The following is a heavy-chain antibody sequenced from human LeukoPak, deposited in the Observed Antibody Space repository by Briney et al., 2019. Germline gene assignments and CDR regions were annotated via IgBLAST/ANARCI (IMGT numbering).Heavy chain of an antibody. Sequence: ASVNVSCKVSGYTLTELSMHWVRQAPGKGLEWMGGFDPEDGETIYAQKFQGRVTMTEDTSTDTAYMELSSLRSEDTAVYYCATVGYYYDSSGSLGWFDPWGQGTLVTVSS. J-gene: IGHJ5*02. V-gene: IGHV1-24*01. CDR1: GYTLTELS. CDR3: ATVGYYYDSSGSLGWFDP. CDR2: FDPEDGET. D-gene: IGHD3-22*01.